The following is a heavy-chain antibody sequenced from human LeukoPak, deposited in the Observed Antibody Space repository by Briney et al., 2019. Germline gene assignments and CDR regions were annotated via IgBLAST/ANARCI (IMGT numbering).Heavy chain of an antibody. D-gene: IGHD4-23*01. V-gene: IGHV3-48*02. Sequence: GGSLRLSCAASGFSFISYSMNWVRQAPGKGLEWVSYISSSSSTIDYADSVKGRFSISRDNAKNSLYLQMKSLRDEDTAVYYCAREDGGKADIWGQGTMVTVSS. J-gene: IGHJ3*02. CDR1: GFSFISYS. CDR3: AREDGGKADI. CDR2: ISSSSSTI.